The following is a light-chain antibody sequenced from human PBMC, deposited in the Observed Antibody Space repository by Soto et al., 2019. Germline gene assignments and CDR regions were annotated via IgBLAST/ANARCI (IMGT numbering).Light chain of an antibody. CDR2: VNN. CDR1: SSNIGADYN. J-gene: IGLJ2*01. Sequence: QSVLTQPPSVSGAPGQRVAISCTGSSSNIGADYNVHWHQQLPGTAPKLLIYVNNNRPSGVPDRFSGSKSGTTASLAITGLQAEDEADYYCQSYDSSLSAPVFGGGTKLTVL. CDR3: QSYDSSLSAPV. V-gene: IGLV1-40*01.